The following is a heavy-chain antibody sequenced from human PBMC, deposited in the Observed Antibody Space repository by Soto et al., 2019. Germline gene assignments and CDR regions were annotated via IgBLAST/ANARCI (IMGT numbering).Heavy chain of an antibody. J-gene: IGHJ4*02. CDR3: AKDRVGGTFYTPLGF. D-gene: IGHD1-7*01. Sequence: PWGSLRLSCQASGFNFYNYGIHCFRHSPFKGLEWVAVITYDGSNKYYADSVKGRFTISRDNSKNTLSLHLNTLKPEDTAVYHCAKDRVGGTFYTPLGFWGQGTLVTVSS. CDR2: ITYDGSNK. V-gene: IGHV3-30*18. CDR1: GFNFYNYG.